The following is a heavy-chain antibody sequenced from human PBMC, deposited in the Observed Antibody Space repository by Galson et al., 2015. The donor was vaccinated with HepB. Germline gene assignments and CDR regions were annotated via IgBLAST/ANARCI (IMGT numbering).Heavy chain of an antibody. Sequence: SLRLSCAASGFTFSTYSMSWVCQAPGKGLEWVAFIRYDGSSKYYADSVKGRFTFSRDNSKNTLYLQMNSLRAEDTSVYYCAKGHDYDLNYWGQGTLVTVSS. CDR2: IRYDGSSK. CDR3: AKGHDYDLNY. V-gene: IGHV3-30*02. CDR1: GFTFSTYS. D-gene: IGHD4-17*01. J-gene: IGHJ4*02.